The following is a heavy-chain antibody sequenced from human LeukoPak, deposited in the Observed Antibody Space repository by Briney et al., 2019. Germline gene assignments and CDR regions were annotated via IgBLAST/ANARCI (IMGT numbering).Heavy chain of an antibody. Sequence: AWPLRLFFATSGFTCSSYAMHWVRQAPGKGLEYVSAISSNGGSTYYPNSVKGRFIISRDNSKITLYLQMGSLRAEDMAVYYCARDTSRGFSGFCDYWGQGTLVTVSS. V-gene: IGHV3-64*01. CDR2: ISSNGGST. CDR1: GFTCSSYA. J-gene: IGHJ4*02. CDR3: ARDTSRGFSGFCDY. D-gene: IGHD3-3*01.